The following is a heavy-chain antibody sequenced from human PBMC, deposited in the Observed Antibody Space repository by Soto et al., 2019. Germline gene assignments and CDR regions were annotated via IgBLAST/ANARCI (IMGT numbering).Heavy chain of an antibody. Sequence: QVQLVESGGGVVQPGRSLRLSCAASGFTFSSYGMHWVRQAPGKGLEWVAVIWYDGSNKYYADSVKGRFTISRDNSKNTLYLQMNSLRAEDTAVYYCERDVYCSGGSCYPYYFDYWGQGTLVTVSS. J-gene: IGHJ4*02. CDR2: IWYDGSNK. CDR3: ERDVYCSGGSCYPYYFDY. V-gene: IGHV3-33*01. D-gene: IGHD2-15*01. CDR1: GFTFSSYG.